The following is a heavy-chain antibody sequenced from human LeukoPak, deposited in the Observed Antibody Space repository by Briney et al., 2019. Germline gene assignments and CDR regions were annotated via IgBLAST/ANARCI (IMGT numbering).Heavy chain of an antibody. CDR1: GFTFGDYA. Sequence: PGRSLRLSCTASGFTFGDYAMSWFRQAPGKGLEWVGFIRSKAFGGTTEYAASVKGRFTISRDDSKSIAYLQMNSLKTEDTAVYYCTRAPGYSGYDYHFDYWGQGTLVTISS. CDR3: TRAPGYSGYDYHFDY. V-gene: IGHV3-49*03. CDR2: IRSKAFGGTT. J-gene: IGHJ4*02. D-gene: IGHD5-12*01.